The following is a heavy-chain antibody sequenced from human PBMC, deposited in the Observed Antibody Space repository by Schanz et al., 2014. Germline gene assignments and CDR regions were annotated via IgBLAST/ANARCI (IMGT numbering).Heavy chain of an antibody. CDR1: GGSISSSSYY. V-gene: IGHV4-39*01. Sequence: QLQLQESGPGLVKPSETLSLTCTVSGGSISSSSYYWGWIRQPPGKGLEWIGSIYYSGSTYYNPSLKSRFPIPVETPKNQFSLTLSSVTAADTAVYYCARHSGYYYYYGMDVWGQGTTVTVSS. CDR3: ARHSGYYYYYGMDV. J-gene: IGHJ6*02. CDR2: IYYSGST.